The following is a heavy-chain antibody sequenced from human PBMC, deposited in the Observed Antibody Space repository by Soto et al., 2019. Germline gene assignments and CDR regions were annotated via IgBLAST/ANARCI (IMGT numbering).Heavy chain of an antibody. Sequence: PGGSVRLSCAASGFTFRSYSMNWVRQAPGKGLEWISYISIGATAIFYADSVKGRFTISRDDAKNSLYLEMNSLRDEDTSVYYCARDNGLAGSFDPWGQGALVTVSS. D-gene: IGHD3-3*02. CDR1: GFTFRSYS. CDR2: ISIGATAI. V-gene: IGHV3-48*02. CDR3: ARDNGLAGSFDP. J-gene: IGHJ5*02.